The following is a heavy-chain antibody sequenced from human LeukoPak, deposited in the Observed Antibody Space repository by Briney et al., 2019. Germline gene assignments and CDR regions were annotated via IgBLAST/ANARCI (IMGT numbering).Heavy chain of an antibody. D-gene: IGHD3-22*01. V-gene: IGHV3-20*04. CDR3: ARDETSGYYFPGY. CDR2: INWNGGST. J-gene: IGHJ4*02. CDR1: GFTFDDYG. Sequence: PGGSLRLSCAASGFTFDDYGTSWVRQAPGKGLEWVSGINWNGGSTGYADSVRGRFTISRDNAKNSLYLQMNSLRAEDTALYYCARDETSGYYFPGYWGQGTLVTVSS.